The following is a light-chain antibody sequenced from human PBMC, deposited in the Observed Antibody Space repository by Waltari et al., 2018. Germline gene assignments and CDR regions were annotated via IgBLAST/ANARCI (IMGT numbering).Light chain of an antibody. CDR2: DAS. Sequence: DIQMTQSPSSLSASVGDRVTITCQASQDISNYVNWYQQKPGKAPKLPIYDASNLETGVPSRFSGSGSGTDFTFTISSLQPEDIATYYCQQYDNLPLTFGGGTKVEIK. J-gene: IGKJ4*01. CDR1: QDISNY. CDR3: QQYDNLPLT. V-gene: IGKV1-33*01.